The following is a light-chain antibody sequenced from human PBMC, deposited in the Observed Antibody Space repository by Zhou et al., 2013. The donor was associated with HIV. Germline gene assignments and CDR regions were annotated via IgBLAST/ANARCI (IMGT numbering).Light chain of an antibody. J-gene: IGKJ2*01. CDR2: GAS. CDR3: QQYNNWPPMYT. V-gene: IGKV3-15*01. Sequence: EVVMTQSPATLSVSPGDRATLSCRASQSVSTNLAWYQQKPGQAPRLLIYGASTRATGIPTRFSGSGSWTEFTLTISSMQSEDFAVYYCQQYNNWPPMYTFGQGTRLEI. CDR1: QSVSTN.